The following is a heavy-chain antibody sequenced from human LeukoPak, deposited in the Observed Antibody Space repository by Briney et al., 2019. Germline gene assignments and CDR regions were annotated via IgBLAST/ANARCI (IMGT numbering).Heavy chain of an antibody. V-gene: IGHV3-48*03. CDR1: GFTFSNYE. CDR3: AQIYTYGSSQFDY. J-gene: IGHJ4*02. D-gene: IGHD5-18*01. CDR2: ISSSGSTI. Sequence: GGSLRLSCAASGFTFSNYEMNWVRQAPGKGLEWVSYISSSGSTIYYADSVKGRFTISRDNAKNSLYLQMNSLRAEDTAVYCCAQIYTYGSSQFDYWGQGTLVTVSS.